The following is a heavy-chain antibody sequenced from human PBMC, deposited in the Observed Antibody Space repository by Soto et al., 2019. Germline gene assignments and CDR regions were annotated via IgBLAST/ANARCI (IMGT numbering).Heavy chain of an antibody. D-gene: IGHD3-10*01. J-gene: IGHJ6*02. Sequence: QVQLQESGPGLVKPSETLSLTCTVSGGSVSSGSYYWSWIRQPPGKGLEWIGYIYYSGSTNYNPSLKSRVTISVDTSKNQCSLKLSSVTAADTAVYYCARDRWFAFWGQGTTVTVSS. CDR1: GGSVSSGSYY. CDR3: ARDRWFAF. CDR2: IYYSGST. V-gene: IGHV4-61*01.